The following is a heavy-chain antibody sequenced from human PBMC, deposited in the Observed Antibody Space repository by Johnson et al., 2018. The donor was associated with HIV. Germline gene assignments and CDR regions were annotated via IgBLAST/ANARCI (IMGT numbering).Heavy chain of an antibody. V-gene: IGHV3-7*04. CDR2: IKQDGSEK. CDR3: ARALTGAAAGDDAFDI. CDR1: GFTFSNYW. J-gene: IGHJ3*02. Sequence: VQLVESGGGLVQPGGSLGLSCAASGFTFSNYWMSWVRQAPGKGLEWVANIKQDGSEKYYVDSLRGRLTISRDNAKNSVYLQMASLRAEDTALYYCARALTGAAAGDDAFDIWGQGTMVTVSS. D-gene: IGHD6-13*01.